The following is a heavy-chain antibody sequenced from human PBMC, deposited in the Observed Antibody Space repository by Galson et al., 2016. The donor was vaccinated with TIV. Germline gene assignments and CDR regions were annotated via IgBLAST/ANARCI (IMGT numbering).Heavy chain of an antibody. D-gene: IGHD4-17*01. CDR2: MFYTGSI. V-gene: IGHV4-59*01. Sequence: SETLSLTCIVSGASIDSYYWNWIRQPPGKGLEWIGYMFYTGSINYNPSLKSRVTISVDTSKNQFSLKLTSVTAADTAVYYCARGGTATTPPGFDYWGQGSLVAVSS. CDR3: ARGGTATTPPGFDY. J-gene: IGHJ4*02. CDR1: GASIDSYY.